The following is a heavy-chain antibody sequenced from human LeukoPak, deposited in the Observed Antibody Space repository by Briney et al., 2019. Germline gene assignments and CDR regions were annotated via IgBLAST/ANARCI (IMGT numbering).Heavy chain of an antibody. Sequence: GGSLRLSCAASGFTFSSYGMHWVRQAPGKGLEWVAVIWYDGSNKYYADSVKGRFTISRDNSKNTLYLQMNSLRAEDTAVYYCAREIGGSIHYDSGGYGIDYWGQGTLVTVSS. V-gene: IGHV3-33*08. CDR1: GFTFSSYG. J-gene: IGHJ4*02. CDR2: IWYDGSNK. D-gene: IGHD3-22*01. CDR3: AREIGGSIHYDSGGYGIDY.